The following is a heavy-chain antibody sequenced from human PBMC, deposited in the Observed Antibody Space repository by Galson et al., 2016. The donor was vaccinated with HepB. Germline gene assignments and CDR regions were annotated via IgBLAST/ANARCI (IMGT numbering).Heavy chain of an antibody. Sequence: SLRLSCAASGLTFGSYGMSWVRQAPGKGLEWVSSISGRGGITYDADSVKGRFTISRDNSKNTLFLQMNSLRAEDTAVYYCVVDQGLGQSMVRGAPPAWGQGSLVTVS. CDR1: GLTFGSYG. CDR2: ISGRGGIT. V-gene: IGHV3-23*01. D-gene: IGHD3-10*01. CDR3: VVDQGLGQSMVRGAPPA. J-gene: IGHJ4*02.